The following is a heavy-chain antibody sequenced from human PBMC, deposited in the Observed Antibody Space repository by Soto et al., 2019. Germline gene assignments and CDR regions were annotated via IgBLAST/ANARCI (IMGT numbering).Heavy chain of an antibody. CDR2: ISYDGSNK. Sequence: GGALRLSCAASGFTFSSYGMHWGRQAPGKGLEWVAVISYDGSNKYYADSVKGRFTISRDNSKNTLYLQMNSLRAEDTAVYYCAKARYYDSSGYYYVFDYWGQGTLVTVSS. D-gene: IGHD3-22*01. J-gene: IGHJ4*02. CDR3: AKARYYDSSGYYYVFDY. V-gene: IGHV3-30*18. CDR1: GFTFSSYG.